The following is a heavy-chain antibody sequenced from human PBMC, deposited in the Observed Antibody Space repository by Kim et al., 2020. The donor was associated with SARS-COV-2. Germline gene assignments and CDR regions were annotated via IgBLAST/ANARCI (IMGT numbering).Heavy chain of an antibody. J-gene: IGHJ4*02. D-gene: IGHD2-15*01. CDR1: GGSISGYY. Sequence: SETLSLTCTVYGGSISGYYWTWIRQPAGKGLEWIGRIYPTGNTNYNPSLKSRVTMSVDTSKNQFSLKLDSVTAADTAVYYCARGKEDNNVRGCDYCGQG. V-gene: IGHV4-4*07. CDR2: IYPTGNT. CDR3: ARGKEDNNVRGCDY.